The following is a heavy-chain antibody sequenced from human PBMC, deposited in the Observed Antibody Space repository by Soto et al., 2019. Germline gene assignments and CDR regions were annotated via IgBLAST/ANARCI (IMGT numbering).Heavy chain of an antibody. J-gene: IGHJ4*01. CDR1: GFTFSSFS. CDR3: SNSNGDTWERYFFDF. Sequence: EVQLLESGGGLVQPGGSLRLSCAASGFTFSSFSLSWVRQAPGKGLEWVSGISGLGGSIYYADSVKGRFTISRDNSKNTLYLQMNSLRAEDTSVYYCSNSNGDTWERYFFDFWGHGTLVTVSS. D-gene: IGHD1-26*01. V-gene: IGHV3-23*01. CDR2: ISGLGGSI.